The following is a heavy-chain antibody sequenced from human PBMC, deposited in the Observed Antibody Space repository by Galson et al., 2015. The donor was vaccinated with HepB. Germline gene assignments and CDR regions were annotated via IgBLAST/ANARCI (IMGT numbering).Heavy chain of an antibody. CDR3: ARESPRAGIEYYYEGIGPPPTWFDP. Sequence: SLRLSCAASGFAFSNSGMHCVRQAPGKGLEWVASIWYDGNKIHYADSVQGRFTILRDNSKDTLFLQMSSLRVEDTALYYCARESPRAGIEYYYEGIGPPPTWFDPWGQGTLVTVSS. CDR1: GFAFSNSG. D-gene: IGHD3-22*01. V-gene: IGHV3-33*08. CDR2: IWYDGNKI. J-gene: IGHJ5*02.